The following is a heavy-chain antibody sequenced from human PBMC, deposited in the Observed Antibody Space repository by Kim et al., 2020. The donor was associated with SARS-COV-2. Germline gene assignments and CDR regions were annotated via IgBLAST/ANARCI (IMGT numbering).Heavy chain of an antibody. V-gene: IGHV1-69*06. D-gene: IGHD5-18*01. J-gene: IGHJ5*02. CDR1: GGTFSSYA. CDR2: IIPIFGTA. Sequence: SVKVSCKASGGTFSSYAISWVRQAPGQGLEWMGGIIPIFGTANYAQQFQGRVTITADKSTSTAYMELSSLRSEDTAVYYCARDGGGYSYGYWFDPWGQGTLVTVSS. CDR3: ARDGGGYSYGYWFDP.